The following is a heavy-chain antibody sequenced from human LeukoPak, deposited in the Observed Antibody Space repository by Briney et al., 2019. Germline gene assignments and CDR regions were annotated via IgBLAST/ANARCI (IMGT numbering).Heavy chain of an antibody. D-gene: IGHD2-2*01. CDR1: GGSISSSSYY. V-gene: IGHV4-39*01. Sequence: SETLSLTCTVSGGSISSSSYYWGWIRQPPGKGLEWIGSIYYSGSTYYNPSPKSRVTISVDTSKNQFSLKLSSVTAADTAVYYCARAPLGYCSSTSCYESNNAFDIWGQGTMVTVSS. J-gene: IGHJ3*02. CDR2: IYYSGST. CDR3: ARAPLGYCSSTSCYESNNAFDI.